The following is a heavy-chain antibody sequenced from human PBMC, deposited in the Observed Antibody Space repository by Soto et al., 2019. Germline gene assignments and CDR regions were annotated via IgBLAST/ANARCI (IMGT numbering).Heavy chain of an antibody. CDR1: GFTFSSYD. D-gene: IGHD1-7*01. V-gene: IGHV3-13*01. J-gene: IGHJ6*02. Sequence: EVQLVESGGGLVQPGGSLRLSCAASGFTFSSYDMHWVRQATGKGLEWVSAIGTAGDTYYPGSVKGRFTISRENAKNSLYHQMNSLRAEDTAVYYCARVGRNSHTLYYYYGMDVWGQGTTVTVSS. CDR2: IGTAGDT. CDR3: ARVGRNSHTLYYYYGMDV.